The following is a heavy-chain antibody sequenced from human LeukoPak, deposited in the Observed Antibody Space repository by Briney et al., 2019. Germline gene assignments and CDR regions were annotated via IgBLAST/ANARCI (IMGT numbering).Heavy chain of an antibody. CDR3: ARTYSRGFGELLYYFDY. CDR2: IYHSGST. Sequence: PSETLSLTCAVSGGSISSSNWWSWVRQPPGKGLEWIGEIYHSGSTNYNPSLKSRVTISVDKSKNQFSLKLSSVTAADTAVYYCARTYSRGFGELLYYFDYWGQGTLVTVSS. V-gene: IGHV4-4*02. D-gene: IGHD3-10*01. CDR1: GGSISSSNW. J-gene: IGHJ4*02.